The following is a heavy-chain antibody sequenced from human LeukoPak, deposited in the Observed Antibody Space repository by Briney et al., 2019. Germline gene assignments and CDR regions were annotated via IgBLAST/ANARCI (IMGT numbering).Heavy chain of an antibody. CDR1: GGSFSGYY. J-gene: IGHJ4*02. Sequence: SETLSLTCAVYGGSFSGYYWSWIRQPPGKGLEWIGEINHSGSTNYNPSLKSRVTISVDTSKNQFSLKLSSVTAADTAVYYCARGNSGYDYVFGMFDYWGQGTLVTVSS. CDR2: INHSGST. D-gene: IGHD5-12*01. V-gene: IGHV4-34*01. CDR3: ARGNSGYDYVFGMFDY.